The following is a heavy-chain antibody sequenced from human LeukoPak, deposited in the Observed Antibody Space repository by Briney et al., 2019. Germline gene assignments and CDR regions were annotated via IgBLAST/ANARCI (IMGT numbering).Heavy chain of an antibody. D-gene: IGHD2-15*01. V-gene: IGHV4-59*08. J-gene: IGHJ5*02. CDR3: ARLAYCSGGRCYSDWFDP. CDR1: GGSISSYY. CDR2: IYYSGST. Sequence: SETLSLTCTVSGGSISSYYWSWIRQPPGKGQECVVYIYYSGSTNYNPSLKSRVTISVDTSKNQFSLKLSSVTAADTAVYYCARLAYCSGGRCYSDWFDPWGQGTLVTVSS.